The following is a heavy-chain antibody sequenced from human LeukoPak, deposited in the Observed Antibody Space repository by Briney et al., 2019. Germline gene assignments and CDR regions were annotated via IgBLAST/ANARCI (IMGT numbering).Heavy chain of an antibody. CDR2: IYGSGSS. CDR1: GGSIRSYY. J-gene: IGHJ5*02. Sequence: SPTLSLTCTVPGGSIRSYYWSSTRQPARKGLGWIGRIYGSGSSDYNPSLKSRVTISVDKSKNQFSLKLSFVTAADTAVYYCARYYYVDSVYQTCFDPWGQGTLVTVSS. V-gene: IGHV4-4*07. CDR3: ARYYYVDSVYQTCFDP. D-gene: IGHD3-10*02.